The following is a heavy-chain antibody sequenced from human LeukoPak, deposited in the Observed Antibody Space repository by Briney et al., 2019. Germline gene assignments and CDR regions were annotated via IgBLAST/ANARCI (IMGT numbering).Heavy chain of an antibody. V-gene: IGHV1-18*01. J-gene: IGHJ5*02. CDR2: ISAYNGNT. CDR1: GYTFTSYG. CDR3: ARVSDILTGYSDNWFDP. D-gene: IGHD3-9*01. Sequence: ASVKVFCKASGYTFTSYGISWVRQAPGQGLEWMGWISAYNGNTNYAQKLQGRATMTTDTSTSTAYMELRSLRSDDTAVYYCARVSDILTGYSDNWFDPWGQGTLVTVSS.